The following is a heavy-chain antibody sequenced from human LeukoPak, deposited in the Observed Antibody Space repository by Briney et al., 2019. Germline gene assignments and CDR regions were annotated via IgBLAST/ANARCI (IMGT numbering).Heavy chain of an antibody. V-gene: IGHV4-34*01. Sequence: SETLSLTCAVYGGSFSGYYWSWIRQPPGKGLEWIGEINHSGSTNYNPSLKSRVTISVDTSKNQFSLKLSSVTAADTAVYYCARFVPYYYDSSGYYYFDYWGQGTLVTVSS. CDR3: ARFVPYYYDSSGYYYFDY. D-gene: IGHD3-22*01. CDR2: INHSGST. CDR1: GGSFSGYY. J-gene: IGHJ4*02.